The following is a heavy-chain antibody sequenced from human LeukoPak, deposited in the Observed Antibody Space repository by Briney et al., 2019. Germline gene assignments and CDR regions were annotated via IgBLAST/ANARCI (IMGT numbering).Heavy chain of an antibody. J-gene: IGHJ5*02. CDR2: MIPIFGTA. V-gene: IGHV1-69*06. D-gene: IGHD3-9*01. CDR3: ARPVYYDILTGYSGRNWFDP. CDR1: GGAFSSYA. Sequence: ASVKVSCKASGGAFSSYAISWVRQAPGQGLEWMGGMIPIFGTANYAQKFQGRVTITADKSMSTAYMELSSLRSEDTAVYYCARPVYYDILTGYSGRNWFDPWGQGTLVTVSS.